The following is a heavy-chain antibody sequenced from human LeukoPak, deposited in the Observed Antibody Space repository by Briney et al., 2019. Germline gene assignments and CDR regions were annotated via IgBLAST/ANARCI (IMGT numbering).Heavy chain of an antibody. J-gene: IGHJ5*02. CDR2: IYHSGST. CDR1: GGSIYSTNYY. D-gene: IGHD6-13*01. V-gene: IGHV4-39*07. CDR3: ARAYHSSWYLNWFDP. Sequence: SETLSLTCIVSGGSIYSTNYYWGWIRQPPGKGLEWIGSIYHSGSTYYNPSLKSRGTISVDTSNNQFSLKLSSVTAADTAVYYCARAYHSSWYLNWFDPWGQGTLVTVSS.